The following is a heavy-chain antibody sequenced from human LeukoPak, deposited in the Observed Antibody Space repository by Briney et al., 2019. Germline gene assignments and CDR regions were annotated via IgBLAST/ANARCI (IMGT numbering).Heavy chain of an antibody. CDR2: ISDSGGRT. Sequence: GGSLRLSCAVSGITLSNYGMSWVRQAPGKGLEWVAGISDSGGRTNYADSVKGRFTISRDNPKNSLYLQMTSLRAEDTAVYYCARAIHLEIGSSSYDYWGQGTLVTVSS. J-gene: IGHJ4*02. V-gene: IGHV3-23*01. CDR1: GITLSNYG. D-gene: IGHD6-6*01. CDR3: ARAIHLEIGSSSYDY.